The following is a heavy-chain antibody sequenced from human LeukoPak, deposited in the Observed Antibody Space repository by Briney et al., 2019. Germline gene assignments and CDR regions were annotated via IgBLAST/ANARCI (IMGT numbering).Heavy chain of an antibody. CDR3: ARGVVDTAMAHYYYYGMDV. D-gene: IGHD5-18*01. V-gene: IGHV4-34*01. Sequence: TGGSLRLSCAASGFTFSSYWMSWIRQPPGKGLEWIGEINHSGSTNYNPSLKSRVTISVDTSKNQFSLKLSSVTAADTAVYYCARGVVDTAMAHYYYYGMDVWGQGTTVTVSS. CDR2: INHSGST. CDR1: GFTFSSYW. J-gene: IGHJ6*02.